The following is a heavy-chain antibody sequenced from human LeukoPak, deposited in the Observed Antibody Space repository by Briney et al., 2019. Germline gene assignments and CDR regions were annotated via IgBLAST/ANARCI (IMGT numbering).Heavy chain of an antibody. CDR1: GFSFSSSA. J-gene: IGHJ4*02. Sequence: GGSLRLSCAASGFSFSSSAMSWVRQAPGKGLEWVSAISGNGGSTFYADSVKGRFTISRDSSKNTQSLQMSSLRAEDTAVYYCAKFSPYGGIVYWGQGTLVTVSS. CDR2: ISGNGGST. D-gene: IGHD4-23*01. V-gene: IGHV3-23*01. CDR3: AKFSPYGGIVY.